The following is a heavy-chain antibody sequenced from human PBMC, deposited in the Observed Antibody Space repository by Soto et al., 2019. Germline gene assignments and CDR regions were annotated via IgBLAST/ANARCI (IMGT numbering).Heavy chain of an antibody. CDR1: GGTFSSYT. V-gene: IGHV1-69*02. CDR3: ATRITMVRGGYYYYGMDV. D-gene: IGHD3-10*01. J-gene: IGHJ6*02. CDR2: IIPILGIA. Sequence: EASVKVSCKASGGTFSSYTISWVRQAPGQGLEWMGRIIPILGIANYAQKFQGRVTITADKSTSTAYMELSSLRSEDTAVYYCATRITMVRGGYYYYGMDVWGQGTTVTVSS.